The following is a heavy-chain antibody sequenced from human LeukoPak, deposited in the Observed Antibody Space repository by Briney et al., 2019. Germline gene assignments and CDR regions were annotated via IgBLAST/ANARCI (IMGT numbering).Heavy chain of an antibody. V-gene: IGHV4-59*01. CDR3: AREIAVAGKLAFDY. CDR2: IYYSGST. J-gene: IGHJ4*02. D-gene: IGHD6-19*01. CDR1: GGSISSYY. Sequence: SETLSLTCTVSGGSISSYYWSWIRQPPGKGLEWIGYIYYSGSTSYNPSLKSRVTISVDTSKNQFSLKLSSVTAADTAVYYCAREIAVAGKLAFDYWGQGTLVTVSS.